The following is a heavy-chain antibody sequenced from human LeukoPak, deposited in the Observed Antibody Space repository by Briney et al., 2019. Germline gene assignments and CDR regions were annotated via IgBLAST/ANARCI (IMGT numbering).Heavy chain of an antibody. D-gene: IGHD2-2*01. V-gene: IGHV1-8*01. Sequence: ASVTVSCKASGYTFTNYDINWVRQATGQGLEWMGWVNPNSGNTGYAQKFQGRVTMSMNTSINTAHMELSSLRSEDTAVYYCVREPIGVPATQNWFDPWGQGTLVTVSS. CDR1: GYTFTNYD. CDR2: VNPNSGNT. CDR3: VREPIGVPATQNWFDP. J-gene: IGHJ5*02.